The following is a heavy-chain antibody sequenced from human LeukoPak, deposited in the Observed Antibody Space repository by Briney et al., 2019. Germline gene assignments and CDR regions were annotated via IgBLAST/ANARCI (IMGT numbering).Heavy chain of an antibody. CDR2: INPNSGGT. CDR3: AREKQVGATSPFFDY. J-gene: IGHJ4*02. V-gene: IGHV1-2*02. CDR1: GYTFTGYY. Sequence: GASVKVSCKASGYTFTGYYMHWVRQAPGQGLEWMGWINPNSGGTNYAQKFQGRATMTRDTSISTAYMELSRLRSDDTAVYYCAREKQVGATSPFFDYWGQGTLVTVSS. D-gene: IGHD1-26*01.